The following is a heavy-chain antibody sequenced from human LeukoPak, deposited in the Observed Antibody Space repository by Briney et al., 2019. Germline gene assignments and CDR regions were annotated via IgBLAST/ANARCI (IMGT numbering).Heavy chain of an antibody. V-gene: IGHV4-59*01. Sequence: SETLSLTCTVSGGSISSYYWSWIRQPPGKGLEWIGYIYYSGSTNYNPSLKSRVTKSVDTSKNQFSLKLSSVTAADTAVYYCASSYDFWSGYNAEYFQHWGQGTLVTVSS. CDR3: ASSYDFWSGYNAEYFQH. CDR2: IYYSGST. D-gene: IGHD3-3*01. J-gene: IGHJ1*01. CDR1: GGSISSYY.